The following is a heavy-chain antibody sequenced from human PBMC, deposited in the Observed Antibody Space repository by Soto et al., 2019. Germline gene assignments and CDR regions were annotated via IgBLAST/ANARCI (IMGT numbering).Heavy chain of an antibody. CDR1: GYTFTHYG. D-gene: IGHD5-12*01. V-gene: IGHV1-18*01. CDR2: ISPYNGNA. Sequence: ASVKVSCRASGYTFTHYGISWVRQAPGQGLEWMGWISPYNGNANYAEKVQGRVTMTSDTSTNTAYMELSGLKSDDTAVYYCARDRLQWLTDAFDIWGQGTKVTVSS. J-gene: IGHJ3*02. CDR3: ARDRLQWLTDAFDI.